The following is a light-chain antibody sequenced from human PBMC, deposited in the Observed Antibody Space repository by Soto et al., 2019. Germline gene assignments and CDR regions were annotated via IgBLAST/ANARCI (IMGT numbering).Light chain of an antibody. CDR3: QQRSNWGVYT. J-gene: IGKJ2*01. CDR1: QSVSRY. Sequence: EILLTQSPATLSLSPGERATLSCRASQSVSRYLAWFQQKPGQARRLLIYGVSSRAAGIAARCSGSGSGTDFTLTISILEPVDFAVYFCQQRSNWGVYTVRQGTMLEIK. V-gene: IGKV3-11*01. CDR2: GVS.